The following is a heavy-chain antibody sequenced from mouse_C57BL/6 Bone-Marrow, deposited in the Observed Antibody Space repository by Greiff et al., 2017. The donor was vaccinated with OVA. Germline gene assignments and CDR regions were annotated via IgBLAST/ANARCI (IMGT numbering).Heavy chain of an antibody. CDR3: ARLPFYGPYYRAMDY. V-gene: IGHV1-62-2*01. CDR2: FYTGSGSI. Sequence: VKLMESGAELVKPGASVKLSCKASGYTFTEYTIHWVKQRSGPGLEWFGWFYTGSGSIKYNEKFKYKATLTADKSSSTVYMELSRLTSEDSAVYFCARLPFYGPYYRAMDYWGQGTSVTVSS. CDR1: GYTFTEYT. J-gene: IGHJ4*01. D-gene: IGHD1-2*01.